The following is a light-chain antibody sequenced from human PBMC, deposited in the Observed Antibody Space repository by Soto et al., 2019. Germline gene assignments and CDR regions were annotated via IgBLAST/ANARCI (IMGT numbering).Light chain of an antibody. Sequence: DVVLAQTPLSLSVTPGQPASISCTSSQSPLHSDGKTYLYWYLQKPGQPPQLLIYEVFNRFSGVPDRFSGSGSGTEFTLTISRVEAEDVGFDYCRQRMQLPLYAFGQGTKLEIK. V-gene: IGKV2D-29*01. J-gene: IGKJ2*01. CDR1: QSPLHSDGKTY. CDR3: RQRMQLPLYA. CDR2: EVF.